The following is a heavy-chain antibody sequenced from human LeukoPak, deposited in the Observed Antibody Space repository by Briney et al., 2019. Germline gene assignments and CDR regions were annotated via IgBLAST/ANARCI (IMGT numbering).Heavy chain of an antibody. Sequence: APVKVSCKASGYTFTSYGLSWVRQAPGQGLEWMGWISTFNRDTNYAEKFQGRVTMTTDTSTSTAYMELRTLRSDDTAVYYCARSPRAYGDSDYWGQGTLVTVSS. J-gene: IGHJ4*02. CDR1: GYTFTSYG. D-gene: IGHD4-17*01. CDR2: ISTFNRDT. V-gene: IGHV1-18*01. CDR3: ARSPRAYGDSDY.